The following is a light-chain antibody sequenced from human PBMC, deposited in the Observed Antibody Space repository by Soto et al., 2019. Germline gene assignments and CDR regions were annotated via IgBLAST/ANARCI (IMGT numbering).Light chain of an antibody. CDR2: EGT. J-gene: IGLJ3*02. Sequence: QSALTQPASVSGSPGQSIIISCTGTSSDVGSYNLVSWYQQHPGKAPKLMMYEGTKRPSGVSNRFSGSKSGNTASLTISGLQAVDEGDYYCCSYAGSSTWVFGGGTQLTVL. CDR3: CSYAGSSTWV. CDR1: SSDVGSYNL. V-gene: IGLV2-23*01.